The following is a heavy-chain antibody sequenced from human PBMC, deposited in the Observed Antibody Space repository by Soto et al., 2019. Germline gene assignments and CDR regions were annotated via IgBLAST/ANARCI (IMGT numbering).Heavy chain of an antibody. CDR3: ARDAGEVAATQYSFSGMDV. J-gene: IGHJ6*02. Sequence: GSLRLSCAASGCTFSSYDMHWVRQAKGKGLEWVSAIGTAGDTYYPGSVKGRFTISRENAKNSLYLQMNSLRAEDTAVYYCARDAGEVAATQYSFSGMDVWGQGTTVTVSS. CDR1: GCTFSSYD. D-gene: IGHD2-15*01. V-gene: IGHV3-13*01. CDR2: IGTAGDT.